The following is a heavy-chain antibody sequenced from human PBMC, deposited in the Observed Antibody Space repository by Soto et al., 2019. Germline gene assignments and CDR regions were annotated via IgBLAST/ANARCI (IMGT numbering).Heavy chain of an antibody. CDR3: ARKRGYCSSTSCQRMAFDI. D-gene: IGHD2-2*01. J-gene: IGHJ3*02. V-gene: IGHV1-3*01. CDR1: GYTFTSYA. CDR2: INAGNGNT. Sequence: GASVKVSCKASGYTFTSYAMHWVRQAPGQRLEWMGWINAGNGNTKYSQKFQGRVTITRDTSASTAYMELSSLRSEDTAVYYCARKRGYCSSTSCQRMAFDIWGQGTMVTVS.